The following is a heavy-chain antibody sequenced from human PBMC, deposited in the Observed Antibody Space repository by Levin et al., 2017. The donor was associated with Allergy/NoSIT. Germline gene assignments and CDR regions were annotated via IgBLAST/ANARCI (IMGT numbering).Heavy chain of an antibody. CDR1: GFTFSSYS. CDR3: ARDLDGEMVAATLFSYYYGMDV. D-gene: IGHD2-15*01. Sequence: GESLKISCAASGFTFSSYSMNWVRQAPGKGLEWVSSISSSSSYIYYADSVKGRFTISRDNAKNSLYLQMNSLRAEDTAVYYCARDLDGEMVAATLFSYYYGMDVWGQGTTVTVSS. V-gene: IGHV3-21*01. J-gene: IGHJ6*02. CDR2: ISSSSSYI.